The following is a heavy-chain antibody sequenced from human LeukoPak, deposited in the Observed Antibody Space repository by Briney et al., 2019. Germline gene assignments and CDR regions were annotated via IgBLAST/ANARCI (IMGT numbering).Heavy chain of an antibody. V-gene: IGHV4-59*01. CDR3: ARLTGYSSESWFDP. CDR1: GGSINSYY. Sequence: KPSETLSLTCTVSGGSINSYYWSWIRQPPGKGLEWIGYIYYSGSTNYNPSHKSRVTISVHTSKNQFSLKLSSVTAADTAVYYCARLTGYSSESWFDPWGQGTLVTVSS. D-gene: IGHD3-9*01. J-gene: IGHJ5*02. CDR2: IYYSGST.